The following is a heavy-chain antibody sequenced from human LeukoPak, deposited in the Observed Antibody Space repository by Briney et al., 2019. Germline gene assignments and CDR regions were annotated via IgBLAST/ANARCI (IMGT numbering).Heavy chain of an antibody. CDR3: AKDGVGATLLHYYYYMDV. V-gene: IGHV3-30*02. Sequence: PGGSLRLSCAASGFTFSSYGMHWVRQAPGKGLEWVAFIRYDGSNKYYADSVKGRFTISRDNSKNTLYLQMNSLRAEDTAVYYCAKDGVGATLLHYYYYMDVWGKGTTVTVSS. CDR2: IRYDGSNK. CDR1: GFTFSSYG. D-gene: IGHD1-26*01. J-gene: IGHJ6*03.